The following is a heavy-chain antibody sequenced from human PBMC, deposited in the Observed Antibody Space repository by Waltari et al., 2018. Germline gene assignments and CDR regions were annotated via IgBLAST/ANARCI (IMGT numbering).Heavy chain of an antibody. CDR2: IYHSGRT. V-gene: IGHV4-38-2*01. J-gene: IGHJ4*02. D-gene: IGHD6-13*01. Sequence: QVQLQESGPGLVKPSETLSLTCAVSGYSISSGYYWGWIRQPPGKGLEWIGGIYHSGRTYYNPALKGRGTIAVDTSKNQFSLKLSSVTAADTAVYYCARQSGYSSSWVNYWGQGTLVTVSS. CDR3: ARQSGYSSSWVNY. CDR1: GYSISSGYY.